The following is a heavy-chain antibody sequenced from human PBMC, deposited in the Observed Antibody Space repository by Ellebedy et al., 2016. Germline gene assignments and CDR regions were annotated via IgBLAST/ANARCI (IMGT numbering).Heavy chain of an antibody. D-gene: IGHD5-24*01. V-gene: IGHV3-7*01. Sequence: GESLKISXTASGITLSNFWMAWVRQAPGKGLEWVAHIKQDGIEKKYVDAVKGRFTISRDNAKNSLYLQMNGLRAEDTAVYYCARDAREMASGAVDYWGQGTLVTVSS. CDR3: ARDAREMASGAVDY. J-gene: IGHJ4*02. CDR2: IKQDGIEK. CDR1: GITLSNFW.